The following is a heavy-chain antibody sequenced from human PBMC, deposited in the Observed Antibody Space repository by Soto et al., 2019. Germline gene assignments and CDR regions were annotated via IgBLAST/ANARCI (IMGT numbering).Heavy chain of an antibody. CDR3: ARAPYDYFWGIYRPPASAYYYSYMDV. CDR2: IYYSGST. CDR1: GGSISSYY. Sequence: SETLSLTCTVSGGSISSYYWSWIRQPPGKGLEWIGYIYYSGSTNYNPSLKSRVTISVDTSKNQFSLKLSSVTAADTAVYFCARAPYDYFWGIYRPPASAYYYSYMDVGGKGATVTVSS. V-gene: IGHV4-59*01. J-gene: IGHJ6*03. D-gene: IGHD3-16*02.